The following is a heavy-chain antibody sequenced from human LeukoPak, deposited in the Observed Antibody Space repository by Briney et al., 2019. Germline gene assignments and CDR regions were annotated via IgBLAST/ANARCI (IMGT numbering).Heavy chain of an antibody. J-gene: IGHJ4*02. CDR3: ARAPGIAVAGLQYYFDY. CDR2: TSSSSSYI. Sequence: PGGSLRLSCAASGFTFSSYSMNWVRQAPGKGLEWVSSTSSSSSYIYYADSVKGRFTISRDNAKNSLYLQMNSLRAEDTAVYYCARAPGIAVAGLQYYFDYWGQGTLVTVSS. D-gene: IGHD6-19*01. V-gene: IGHV3-21*01. CDR1: GFTFSSYS.